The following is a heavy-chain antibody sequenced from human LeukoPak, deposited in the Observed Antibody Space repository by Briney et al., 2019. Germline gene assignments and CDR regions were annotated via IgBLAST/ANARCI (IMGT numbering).Heavy chain of an antibody. J-gene: IGHJ4*02. D-gene: IGHD6-19*01. CDR1: GYSFTTYW. CDR3: TRQRSGWPLDF. CDR2: IDPSDSYT. Sequence: PGESLRISCKGSGYSFTTYWITWVRQMPGKGLEWMGRIDPSDSYTNYSPSFQGHFTISADKSISTAYLQWSSLKAPDTAMYYGTRQRSGWPLDFWGQGTLVTVSS. V-gene: IGHV5-10-1*01.